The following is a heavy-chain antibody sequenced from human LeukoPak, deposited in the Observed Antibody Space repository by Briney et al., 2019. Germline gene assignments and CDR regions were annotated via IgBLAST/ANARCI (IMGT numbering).Heavy chain of an antibody. CDR2: IIPIFGTA. Sequence: SVKVSCKASGGTFSSYAISWVRQAPGQGLEWMGGIIPIFGTANYAQKFQGRVTITTDESTSTAYMELSSLRSEDTAVYYCARDFDYGGLLGAFDIWGQGTMVTVSS. V-gene: IGHV1-69*05. J-gene: IGHJ3*02. D-gene: IGHD4-23*01. CDR1: GGTFSSYA. CDR3: ARDFDYGGLLGAFDI.